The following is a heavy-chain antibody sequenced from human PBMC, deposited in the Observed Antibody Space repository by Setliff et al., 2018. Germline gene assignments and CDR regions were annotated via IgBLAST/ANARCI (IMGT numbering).Heavy chain of an antibody. CDR3: ARAGPYYDFWSGHYRTMDV. CDR1: GGSISSGIYY. Sequence: PSETLSLTCTVSGGSISSGIYYWSWIRQPAGKGLEWIGHIYTSGSTNYNPSLKSRVTISVDTSKNQFSLRLSSVTAADTAVYYCARAGPYYDFWSGHYRTMDVWGKGTTVTVSS. D-gene: IGHD3-3*01. J-gene: IGHJ6*03. V-gene: IGHV4-61*09. CDR2: IYTSGST.